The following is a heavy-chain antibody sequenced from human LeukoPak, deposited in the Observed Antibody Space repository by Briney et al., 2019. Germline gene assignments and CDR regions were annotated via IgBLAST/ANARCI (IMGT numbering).Heavy chain of an antibody. CDR1: GFTFSSYA. J-gene: IGHJ6*03. Sequence: GGSLRLSCAASGFTFSSYAMHWVRQAPGKGLEWVAVISYDGSNKYYADSVKGRFTISRDNSKNTLYLQMNSLRAEDTAVYYCARDHLAVAGTKVYYYYYYMDVWGKGTTVTVSS. V-gene: IGHV3-30*04. D-gene: IGHD6-19*01. CDR2: ISYDGSNK. CDR3: ARDHLAVAGTKVYYYYYYMDV.